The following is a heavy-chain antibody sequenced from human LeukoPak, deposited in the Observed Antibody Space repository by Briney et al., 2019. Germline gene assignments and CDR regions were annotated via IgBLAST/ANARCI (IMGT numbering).Heavy chain of an antibody. CDR2: IYYSGST. Sequence: KASETLSLTCTVSGGSVSSGSYYWSWIRQPPGKGLEWIGYIYYSGSTNYNPSLKSRVTISVDPSKNQFSLKLSSVTAADTAVYYCARSVAAGTFYYYGMDVWGQGTTVTVSS. CDR1: GGSVSSGSYY. V-gene: IGHV4-61*01. CDR3: ARSVAAGTFYYYGMDV. D-gene: IGHD6-13*01. J-gene: IGHJ6*02.